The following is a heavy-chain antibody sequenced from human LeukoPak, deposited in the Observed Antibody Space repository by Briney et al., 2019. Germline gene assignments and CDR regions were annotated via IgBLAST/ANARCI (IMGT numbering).Heavy chain of an antibody. D-gene: IGHD3-3*01. CDR2: IYYTGRT. V-gene: IGHV4-30-4*01. Sequence: SETLSLTCTVSGGSISSVDYYWTWIRQPPGKGLECIGYIYYTGRTYYNPSLKSRVTISVDTSKNQFSLKLSSVTAADTAVYYCARDPMYYDFWSGYIPYGMDVWGQGTTVTVSS. CDR3: ARDPMYYDFWSGYIPYGMDV. J-gene: IGHJ6*02. CDR1: GGSISSVDYY.